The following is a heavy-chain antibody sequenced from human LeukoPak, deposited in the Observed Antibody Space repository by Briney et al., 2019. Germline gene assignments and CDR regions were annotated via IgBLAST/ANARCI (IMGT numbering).Heavy chain of an antibody. D-gene: IGHD1-26*01. Sequence: AGGSLRLSCAASGFTFSDYYMSWIRQAPGKGLEWVSYISSSGSTIYYADSVKGRFTISRDNAKNSLYLQMNSLRAEDTAVYYCASASGSYYYQWSVGYFQHWGQGTLVTVSS. J-gene: IGHJ1*01. CDR3: ASASGSYYYQWSVGYFQH. V-gene: IGHV3-11*01. CDR1: GFTFSDYY. CDR2: ISSSGSTI.